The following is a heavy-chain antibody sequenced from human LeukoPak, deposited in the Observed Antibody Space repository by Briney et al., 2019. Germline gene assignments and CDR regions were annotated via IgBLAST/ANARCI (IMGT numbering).Heavy chain of an antibody. CDR2: MNEYGSEI. Sequence: TGGSLRLSCAVSGFTFSGFSMSWVRQAPGKGLEWVAKMNEYGSEIFYVDSVKGRFTISRDNAKNSLYLQMNSLRAEDTAVYYCARDTVGRQGYYMDVWGKGTTVTISS. J-gene: IGHJ6*03. CDR1: GFTFSGFS. V-gene: IGHV3-7*01. CDR3: ARDTVGRQGYYMDV. D-gene: IGHD4-17*01.